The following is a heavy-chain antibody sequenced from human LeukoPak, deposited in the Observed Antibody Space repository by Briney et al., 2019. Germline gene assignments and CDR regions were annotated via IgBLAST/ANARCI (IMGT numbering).Heavy chain of an antibody. J-gene: IGHJ4*02. CDR2: IYSGGST. V-gene: IGHV3-53*01. Sequence: PGGSLRLSCAAPGFTFDDYGMSWVRQAPGKGLEWVSLIYSGGSTYYAASVKGRFTISRDNSKNTLYLQMNSLRPEDTAVYYCAKGYNYAYEYWGQGTLVTVSS. CDR1: GFTFDDYG. CDR3: AKGYNYAYEY. D-gene: IGHD5-18*01.